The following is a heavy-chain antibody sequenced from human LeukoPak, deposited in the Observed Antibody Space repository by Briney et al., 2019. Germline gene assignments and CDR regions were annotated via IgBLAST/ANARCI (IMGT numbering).Heavy chain of an antibody. J-gene: IGHJ6*04. Sequence: ATVKISCKVSGYTFTDYYMHWVQQAPGKGLEWMGLGDPEDGETTYAEKLQSRVTITADTSTDTAYLELSSLRSEDTAVYYCATPGPSRGLGYCSRTSCYNGWGEGTTVTVSS. CDR3: ATPGPSRGLGYCSRTSCYNG. CDR2: GDPEDGET. D-gene: IGHD2-2*02. CDR1: GYTFTDYY. V-gene: IGHV1-69-2*01.